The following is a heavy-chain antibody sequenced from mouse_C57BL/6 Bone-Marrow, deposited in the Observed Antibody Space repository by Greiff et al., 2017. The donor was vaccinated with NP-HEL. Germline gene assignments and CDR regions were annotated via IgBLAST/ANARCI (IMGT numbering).Heavy chain of an antibody. J-gene: IGHJ2*01. CDR1: GFTFSDYG. CDR2: ISSGSSTI. CDR3: ARLRGYDVYWDKGDY. Sequence: EVKLVESGGGLVKPGGSLKLSCAASGFTFSDYGMHWVRQAPEKGLEWVAYISSGSSTIYYADTVKGRFTISRDNAKNTLFLQMTSLRSEDTAMYYCARLRGYDVYWDKGDYWGQGTTLTVSS. D-gene: IGHD2-2*01. V-gene: IGHV5-17*01.